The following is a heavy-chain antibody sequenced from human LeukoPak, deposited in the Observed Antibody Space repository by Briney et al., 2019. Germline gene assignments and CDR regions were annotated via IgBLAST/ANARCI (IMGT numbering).Heavy chain of an antibody. J-gene: IGHJ3*02. V-gene: IGHV4-30-4*08. CDR3: ARAQNRDAFDI. D-gene: IGHD1-14*01. CDR2: IYYSGST. CDR1: GGSISSGDYY. Sequence: PSQTLSLTCTVSGGSISSGDYYWSWIRQPPGKGLEWIGSIYYSGSTYYNPSLKSRVTISVDTSKNQFSLKLSSVTAADTAVYYCARAQNRDAFDIWGQGTMVTVSS.